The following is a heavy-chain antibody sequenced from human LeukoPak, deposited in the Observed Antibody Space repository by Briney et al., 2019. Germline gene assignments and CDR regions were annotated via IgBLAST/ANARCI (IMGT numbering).Heavy chain of an antibody. CDR3: ARDSGSYYNFDY. CDR1: GYTFTGYY. V-gene: IGHV1-2*02. D-gene: IGHD3-10*01. Sequence: GASVKVSCKASGYTFTGYYMHWVRQAPGQGLEWMGWINPNSGGTNYAQKFQGRVTMIRDTSISTAYMELSRLRSDDTAVYYCARDSGSYYNFDYWGQGTLVTVSS. CDR2: INPNSGGT. J-gene: IGHJ4*02.